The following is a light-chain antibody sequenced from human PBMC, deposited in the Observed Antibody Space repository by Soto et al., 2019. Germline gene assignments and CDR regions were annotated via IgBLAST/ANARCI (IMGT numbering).Light chain of an antibody. V-gene: IGKV3-11*01. CDR3: QQRSNWIT. Sequence: EIVLTQSPGTLSLSPGERATLSCRASQSVSGMAWYQQIRGQAPRLLIYGASTRATGIPARFSGSGSGTEFTLTISSLEPEDFAVYYCQQRSNWITFGQGTRLEIK. J-gene: IGKJ5*01. CDR2: GAS. CDR1: QSVSG.